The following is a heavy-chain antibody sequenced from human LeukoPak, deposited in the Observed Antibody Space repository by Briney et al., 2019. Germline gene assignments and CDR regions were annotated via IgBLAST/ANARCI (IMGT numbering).Heavy chain of an antibody. CDR2: ISGSGGST. D-gene: IGHD2-2*01. V-gene: IGHV3-23*01. Sequence: GGSLRLSCAASGFTFSSYAMSWVRQAPGKGLEWVSAISGSGGSTYYADSVKGRFTISRDNSKNTLYLQMNSLRAEDTAVYYCAKDSSYCSSTSRYVDYFDYWGQGTLVTVSS. CDR3: AKDSSYCSSTSRYVDYFDY. CDR1: GFTFSSYA. J-gene: IGHJ4*02.